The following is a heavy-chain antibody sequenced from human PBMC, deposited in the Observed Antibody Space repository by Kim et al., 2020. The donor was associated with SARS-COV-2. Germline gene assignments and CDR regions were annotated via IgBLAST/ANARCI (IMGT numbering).Heavy chain of an antibody. Sequence: GGSLRLSCAASGFTFSSYGMHWVRQAPGKGLEWVAVIWYDGSNKYYADSVKGRFTISRDNSKNTLYLQMNSLRAEDTAVYYCARDYPRSGSYQRPYYYYGMDVWGQGTTVTVSS. J-gene: IGHJ6*02. D-gene: IGHD3-10*01. CDR2: IWYDGSNK. V-gene: IGHV3-33*01. CDR3: ARDYPRSGSYQRPYYYYGMDV. CDR1: GFTFSSYG.